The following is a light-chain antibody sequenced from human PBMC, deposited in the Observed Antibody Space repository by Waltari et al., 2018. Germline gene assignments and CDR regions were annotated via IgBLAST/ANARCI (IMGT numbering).Light chain of an antibody. CDR2: FYSDSSH. J-gene: IGLJ2*01. V-gene: IGLV5-39*01. CDR1: SDINLGNYN. CDR3: AVWHRSTWL. Sequence: PALTQPTSLSASPGASARLTCTLTSDINLGNYNIFWYQQKPGSPPRFLLYFYSDSSHLQVSGVPSRFSGSKDTSANAGLLMISGLQFEDEADYLCAVWHRSTWLFGGGTRLTVL.